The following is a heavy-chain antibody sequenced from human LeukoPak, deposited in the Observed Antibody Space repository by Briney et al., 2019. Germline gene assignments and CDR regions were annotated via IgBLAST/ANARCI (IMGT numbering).Heavy chain of an antibody. CDR1: GFSFDDYA. D-gene: IGHD3-10*01. Sequence: GRSLRLSCAASGFSFDDYAMHGVRQAAGKGLEWVSGISWNSGSIGYADSVKGRFTIARDNAKTSLYLQMNSLRAEDTALYYCAKDSGRNGAYFYAMDVWGQGTSVTASS. CDR2: ISWNSGSI. CDR3: AKDSGRNGAYFYAMDV. V-gene: IGHV3-9*01. J-gene: IGHJ6*02.